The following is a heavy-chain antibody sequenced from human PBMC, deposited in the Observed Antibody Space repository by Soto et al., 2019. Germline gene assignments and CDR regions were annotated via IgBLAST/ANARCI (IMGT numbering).Heavy chain of an antibody. J-gene: IGHJ6*02. CDR1: GGTFSSYA. D-gene: IGHD2-2*01. CDR2: IIPISGTA. CDR3: ARSQGSSTSLEIYYYYYYGMDV. V-gene: IGHV1-69*01. Sequence: QVQLVQSGAEVKKPGSSVKVSCKASGGTFSSYAISWVRQAPGQGLEWMGGIIPISGTANYAQKFQGRVKITADESTSTAYMEPSSLRSEDTAVYYCARSQGSSTSLEIYYYYYYGMDVWGQGTTVTVSS.